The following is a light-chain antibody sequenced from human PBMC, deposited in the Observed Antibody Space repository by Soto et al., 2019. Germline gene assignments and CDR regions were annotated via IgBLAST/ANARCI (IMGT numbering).Light chain of an antibody. J-gene: IGLJ1*01. V-gene: IGLV2-14*03. CDR3: TSYTSSITYV. Sequence: QSALTQPASVSGSPGQSITISCTGTSSDVGGYNFVSWYQHHPGKAPKLIIYDVTNRPSGISNRFSGSKSVNTASLTISGLQAEDEADYYFTSYTSSITYVFGTGTKLTVL. CDR2: DVT. CDR1: SSDVGGYNF.